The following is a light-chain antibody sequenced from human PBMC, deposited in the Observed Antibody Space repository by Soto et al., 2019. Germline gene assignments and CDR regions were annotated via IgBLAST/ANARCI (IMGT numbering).Light chain of an antibody. CDR2: GVN. CDR1: SSDVGGYNY. CDR3: ISYTSSSTLV. Sequence: QSALTQPASASGSPGQSITISCTGTSSDVGGYNYVSWYQHQPGKAPKLMFYGVNNRPSGVSNRFSASKSGNTASLTISGLQAEDEADYYCISYTSSSTLVFGGGTKLTVL. V-gene: IGLV2-14*03. J-gene: IGLJ2*01.